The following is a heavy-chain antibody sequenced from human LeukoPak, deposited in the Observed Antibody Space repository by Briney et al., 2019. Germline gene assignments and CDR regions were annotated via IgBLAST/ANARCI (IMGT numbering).Heavy chain of an antibody. D-gene: IGHD3-22*01. Sequence: QSGGSLRLSCTVSGFTVSSNSWSWVRQAPGKGLEWVSFIYSGGNTHYSDSVTGRFTISRDNSKNTLYLQMNSLRAEDMAVYYCARTRDSGYIRGFDYWGQGTLVTVSS. CDR2: IYSGGNT. J-gene: IGHJ4*02. CDR3: ARTRDSGYIRGFDY. CDR1: GFTVSSNS. V-gene: IGHV3-53*05.